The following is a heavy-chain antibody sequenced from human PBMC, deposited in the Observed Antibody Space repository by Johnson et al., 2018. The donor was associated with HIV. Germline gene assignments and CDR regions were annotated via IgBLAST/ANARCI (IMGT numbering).Heavy chain of an antibody. J-gene: IGHJ3*02. CDR2: ISGRGGST. D-gene: IGHD7-27*01. V-gene: IGHV3-23*04. CDR1: GFTFSSYA. CDR3: ARDLGTTDAFDI. Sequence: VQLVESGGGLVQPGGSLRLSCEASGFTFSSYAMNWVRQAPGKGLEWVSAISGRGGSTYYADSVKGRFTISRDNAKNSLYLQMNSLRAEDTAVYYCARDLGTTDAFDIWGQGTMVTVSS.